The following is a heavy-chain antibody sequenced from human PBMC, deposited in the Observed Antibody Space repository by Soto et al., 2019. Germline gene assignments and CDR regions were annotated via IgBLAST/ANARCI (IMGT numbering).Heavy chain of an antibody. J-gene: IGHJ4*02. D-gene: IGHD6-13*01. CDR3: AKAGGAAGTVDYFDY. CDR2: IIPIFGTA. Sequence: GASVKVSCKASGGTFSSYAISWVRQAPGQGLEWMGGIIPIFGTANYAQKFQGRVTITADKSTSTAYMELSSLRSEDTAVYYCAKAGGAAGTVDYFDYWGQGTLVTVSS. CDR1: GGTFSSYA. V-gene: IGHV1-69*06.